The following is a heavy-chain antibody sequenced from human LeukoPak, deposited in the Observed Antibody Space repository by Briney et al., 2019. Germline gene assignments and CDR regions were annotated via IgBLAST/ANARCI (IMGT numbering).Heavy chain of an antibody. D-gene: IGHD1-14*01. CDR3: AKPARTDYADY. Sequence: PGGSLRLSCAASGFTFSSYGMHWVRQAPGKRLGWVAFIRYNGSNKYYADSVKGRFTISRDNSKNTLYLQMNSLRAEDTAVYYCAKPARTDYADYWGQGTLVTVSS. V-gene: IGHV3-30*02. J-gene: IGHJ4*02. CDR2: IRYNGSNK. CDR1: GFTFSSYG.